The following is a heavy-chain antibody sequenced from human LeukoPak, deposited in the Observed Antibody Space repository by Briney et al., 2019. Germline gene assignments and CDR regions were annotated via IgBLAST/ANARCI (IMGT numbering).Heavy chain of an antibody. V-gene: IGHV3-23*01. CDR1: GFTFSSYA. J-gene: IGHJ4*02. D-gene: IGHD1-1*01. CDR2: ISGSGGST. Sequence: PGGSLRLSCAASGFTFSSYAMSWVRQAPGKGLEWVSFISGSGGSTLYADSVKGRFTISRDNSKNTLFLQMNSLRAEDSAAYFCAKGVTGIQDYLFEYWGQGTLVTVSS. CDR3: AKGVTGIQDYLFEY.